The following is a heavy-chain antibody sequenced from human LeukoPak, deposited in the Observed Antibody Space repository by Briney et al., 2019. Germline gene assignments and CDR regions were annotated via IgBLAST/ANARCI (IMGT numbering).Heavy chain of an antibody. V-gene: IGHV3-9*01. CDR3: AKSRGAEYFQH. J-gene: IGHJ1*01. CDR2: ISWNSGSI. D-gene: IGHD3-10*01. CDR1: GFTFDDYA. Sequence: GGSLRLSCAASGFTFDDYAMHWVRQAPGKGLECVSGISWNSGSIGYADSVKGRFTISRDNAKNSLYLQMNSLRAEDTALYYCAKSRGAEYFQHWGQGTLVTVSS.